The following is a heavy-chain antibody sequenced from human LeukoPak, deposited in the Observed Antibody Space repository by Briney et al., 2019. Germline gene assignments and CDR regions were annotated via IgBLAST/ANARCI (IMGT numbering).Heavy chain of an antibody. CDR3: ANRRVDSSGFSD. J-gene: IGHJ4*02. V-gene: IGHV3-23*01. Sequence: RGGSLRLSCAASGFTFSSYAMSWGRQAPGKGLEGVSAISSSGGNTYYRDSVKGRFTISRDNSKNTLYLQMNSLRAEDTAVYYCANRRVDSSGFSDWGQGTLVTVSS. CDR2: ISSSGGNT. D-gene: IGHD3-22*01. CDR1: GFTFSSYA.